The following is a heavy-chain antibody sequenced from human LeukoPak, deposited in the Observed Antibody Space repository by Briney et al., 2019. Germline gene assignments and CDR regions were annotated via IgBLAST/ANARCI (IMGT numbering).Heavy chain of an antibody. CDR1: GYTFNSDG. CDR2: ISTYNGNT. J-gene: IGHJ6*03. D-gene: IGHD3-10*01. Sequence: ASVKVSCKASGYTFNSDGISWVRQAPGQGLEWMGWISTYNGNTNYAQKLQGRVTMTTDTSTSTAYMELRSLRSDDTAVYYCARGPRITLVRGGQWYFYMDVWGKGTTVTVSS. V-gene: IGHV1-18*01. CDR3: ARGPRITLVRGGQWYFYMDV.